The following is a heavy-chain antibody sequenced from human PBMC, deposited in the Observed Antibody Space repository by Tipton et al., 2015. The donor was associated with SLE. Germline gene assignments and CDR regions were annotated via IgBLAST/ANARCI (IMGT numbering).Heavy chain of an antibody. J-gene: IGHJ4*02. CDR3: ARLKDWNYVADY. V-gene: IGHV4-38-2*01. D-gene: IGHD1-7*01. CDR1: GFSISSGYS. CDR2: IFHSGST. Sequence: GLVKPSETLSLTCAVSGFSISSGYSWVWIRQPPGKGLEWIGSIFHSGSTYYNPSLKSRVTVSVDTSKNQFSLKLSSVTAADTAVYYCARLKDWNYVADYWGQGTLVTVSS.